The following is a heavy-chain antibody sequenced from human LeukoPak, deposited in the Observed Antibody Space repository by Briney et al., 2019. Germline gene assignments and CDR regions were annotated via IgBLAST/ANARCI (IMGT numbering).Heavy chain of an antibody. Sequence: PGGSLRLSCAASGFTFNNYAMSWVRQAPGKGLEWVSTISSSGANTYYADSVKGRFTISRDNSKNTLYLQMNSLRAEDTAVYYCAKGGEYHLPGDYWGQGTLVTVSS. CDR3: AKGGEYHLPGDY. J-gene: IGHJ4*02. CDR1: GFTFNNYA. CDR2: ISSSGANT. D-gene: IGHD2-2*01. V-gene: IGHV3-23*01.